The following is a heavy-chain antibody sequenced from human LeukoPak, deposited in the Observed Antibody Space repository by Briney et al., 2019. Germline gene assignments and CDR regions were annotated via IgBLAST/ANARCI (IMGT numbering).Heavy chain of an antibody. CDR2: IYSAGST. D-gene: IGHD2/OR15-2a*01. CDR3: VKKNVCYTSEAFYVWWYFDL. Sequence: GGSLRLSCAASGFTVSTHYISWVRQAPGKGVEWVSAIYSAGSTYYADSVKGRFTISRENATNTLYLQMDSLRADDTAVYYCVKKNVCYTSEAFYVWWYFDLWGRGALVTVSS. J-gene: IGHJ2*01. V-gene: IGHV3-53*05. CDR1: GFTVSTHY.